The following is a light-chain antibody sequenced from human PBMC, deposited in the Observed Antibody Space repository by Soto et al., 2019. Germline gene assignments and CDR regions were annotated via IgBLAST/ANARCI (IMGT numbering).Light chain of an antibody. CDR1: QDISSF. CDR3: QQYDDVPYS. CDR2: DAS. J-gene: IGKJ2*01. V-gene: IGKV1-33*01. Sequence: IQMTQSPSSLSASVGDRVAITCQASQDISSFLNWYQHKPGRAPKLLIYDASSLVTGVPSRFSGSGSGTDFNLTISSLQPEDIATYSCQQYDDVPYSFGQGTKLDIK.